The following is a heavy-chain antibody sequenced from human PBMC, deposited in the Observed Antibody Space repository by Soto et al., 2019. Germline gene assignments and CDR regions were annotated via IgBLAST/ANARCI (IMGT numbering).Heavy chain of an antibody. CDR3: VSGLYGDKLGSLTNS. V-gene: IGHV3-74*01. J-gene: IGHJ4*02. CDR1: GFAFGNYW. Sequence: EVHLVESGGGLVQPGGSLRLSCAASGFAFGNYWMHWVRQAPGKGPMWVSHIRSDGSTTNYADSVKGRFTISRDNAKNTLYLQMNSLRAEDTAVYYCVSGLYGDKLGSLTNSWGQGTLVTVSS. CDR2: IRSDGSTT. D-gene: IGHD4-17*01.